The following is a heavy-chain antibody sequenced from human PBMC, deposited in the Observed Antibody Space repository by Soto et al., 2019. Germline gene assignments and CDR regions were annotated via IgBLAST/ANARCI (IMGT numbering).Heavy chain of an antibody. D-gene: IGHD3-22*01. Sequence: SEALSLTCTVSGGSIISSSYYWGWIRQPPGKGLEWIGSIYYSGSTYYNPSLKSRVTISVDTSKNQFSLKLSSVTAADTAVYYCARHQTYYYDSSGYPYYFDYWGQGTLVT. V-gene: IGHV4-39*01. CDR3: ARHQTYYYDSSGYPYYFDY. J-gene: IGHJ4*02. CDR1: GGSIISSSYY. CDR2: IYYSGST.